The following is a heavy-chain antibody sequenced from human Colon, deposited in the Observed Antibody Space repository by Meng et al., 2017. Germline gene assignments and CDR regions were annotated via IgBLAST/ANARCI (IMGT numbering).Heavy chain of an antibody. CDR2: IYRSGIP. CDR3: ARVASGYPGVY. Sequence: SETLSLTCIVSNFSITSGYYWGWIRQPPGKGLEWIGSIYRSGIPYYNPSLKSRVTLSTDTSENHFSLQLTSVTVADTAVYYCARVASGYPGVYWGRGTLVTVSS. CDR1: NFSITSGYY. D-gene: IGHD5-12*01. V-gene: IGHV4-38-2*02. J-gene: IGHJ4*02.